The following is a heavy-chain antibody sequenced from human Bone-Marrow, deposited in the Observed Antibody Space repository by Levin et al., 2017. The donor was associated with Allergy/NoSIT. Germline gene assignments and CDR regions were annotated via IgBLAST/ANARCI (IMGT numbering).Heavy chain of an antibody. CDR2: TIPPG. Sequence: SVKVSCRASGGTFNNSPISWVREAPGQGLEWMGGTIPPGQYAQKFQGRLTITADESTGTAHMELSSLRSEDTAVYYCARQRPERWEPLLGRPSDLWGQGTVVIVSS. D-gene: IGHD1-26*01. CDR1: GGTFNNSP. CDR3: ARQRPERWEPLLGRPSDL. J-gene: IGHJ3*01. V-gene: IGHV1-69*13.